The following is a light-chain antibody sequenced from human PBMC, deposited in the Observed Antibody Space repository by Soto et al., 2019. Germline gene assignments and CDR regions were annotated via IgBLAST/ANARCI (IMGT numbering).Light chain of an antibody. CDR1: SSNIGKNF. CDR3: SSYAGSNNLV. V-gene: IGLV1-47*01. Sequence: QSVLTQPPSASGTPGQRVTISCSGSSSNIGKNFVYWYQQLPGAAPTLVVYSDHQRPSGVPVRFSGSKSGTSASLAISGLQSEDEADYYCSSYAGSNNLVFGGGTQLTVL. J-gene: IGLJ2*01. CDR2: SDH.